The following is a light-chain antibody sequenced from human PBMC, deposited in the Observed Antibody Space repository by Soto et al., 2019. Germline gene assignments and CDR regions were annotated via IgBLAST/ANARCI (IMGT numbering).Light chain of an antibody. CDR2: DAS. V-gene: IGKV3-11*01. J-gene: IGKJ5*01. Sequence: EIVLTQSPATLSLSPGERATLSCRASQSVSSYLAWYQQKPGQAPRLLIYDASNRATGIPARFSGSGSGTDFTLTISSLDPEDFAVYYCQQRSNWPLTFGPGTRLEIK. CDR1: QSVSSY. CDR3: QQRSNWPLT.